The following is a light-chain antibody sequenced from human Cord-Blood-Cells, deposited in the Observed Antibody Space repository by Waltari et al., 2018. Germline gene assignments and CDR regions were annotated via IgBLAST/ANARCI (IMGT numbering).Light chain of an antibody. V-gene: IGLV1-40*01. CDR2: GNS. Sequence: QSVLTQPPSVSGAPGQRVTISCTGSSSNLGAGSDVHWYQHLPGTAPKLLIYGNSNRPSGVPDRFSGSKSGTSASLAITGLQAEDEADYYCQSYDSSLSGSRVFGGGTKLTVL. CDR1: SSNLGAGSD. CDR3: QSYDSSLSGSRV. J-gene: IGLJ3*02.